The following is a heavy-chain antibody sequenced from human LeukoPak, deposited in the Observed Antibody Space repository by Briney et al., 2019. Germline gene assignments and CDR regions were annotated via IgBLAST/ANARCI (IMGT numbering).Heavy chain of an antibody. J-gene: IGHJ3*02. CDR3: ARVGYCSGGSCLGAFDI. CDR1: GFSFSNYA. CDR2: IIGNGRST. V-gene: IGHV3-23*01. D-gene: IGHD2-15*01. Sequence: GGSLRLSCAASGFSFSNYAMSWVRQAPGKGLDWVSVIIGNGRSTYYADSVKGRFTISRDNSKNTLYLQMNSLRAEDTAVYYCARVGYCSGGSCLGAFDIWGQGTMVTVSS.